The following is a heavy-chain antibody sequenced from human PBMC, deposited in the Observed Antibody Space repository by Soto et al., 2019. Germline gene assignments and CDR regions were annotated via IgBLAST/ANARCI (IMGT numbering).Heavy chain of an antibody. J-gene: IGHJ6*03. Sequence: QVQLVQSGAEVKKPGSSVKVSCEASGGPFISYTFTWVRQAPGQGLEWMGGSIPIQGRANYALKLQDRLTLTADRSTKTVYMELRSLRPEDTAVYYCAKSLLFVDHAYMDVWGKGTTVTVSS. CDR1: GGPFISYT. V-gene: IGHV1-69*02. D-gene: IGHD2-21*01. CDR2: SIPIQGRA. CDR3: AKSLLFVDHAYMDV.